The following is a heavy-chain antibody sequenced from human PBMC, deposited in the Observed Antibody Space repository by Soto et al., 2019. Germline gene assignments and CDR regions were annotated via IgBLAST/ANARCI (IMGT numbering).Heavy chain of an antibody. CDR2: ISYDGSNK. J-gene: IGHJ4*02. CDR3: ARDTIPLLYYFDY. D-gene: IGHD3-3*01. Sequence: GGSLRLSCAASGFTFSSYAMHWVRQAPGKGLEWVAVISYDGSNKYYADSVKGRFTISRDNSKNTLYLQMNSLRAEDTAVYYCARDTIPLLYYFDYWGQGTLVTVSS. CDR1: GFTFSSYA. V-gene: IGHV3-30-3*01.